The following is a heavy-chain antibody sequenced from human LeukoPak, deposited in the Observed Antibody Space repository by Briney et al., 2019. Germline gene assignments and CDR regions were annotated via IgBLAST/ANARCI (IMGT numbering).Heavy chain of an antibody. J-gene: IGHJ1*01. V-gene: IGHV4-59*01. D-gene: IGHD2-2*01. Sequence: PETLSLTCTVSSDSISSSYWSWIRQPPGKGLEWIGYTYYSGSTNYNPSLKSRVAISVDTSKNQFSLKLNSVTAADTAVYYCARGYCSSTICFQYFHHWGQGTLVTVSS. CDR1: SDSISSSY. CDR2: TYYSGST. CDR3: ARGYCSSTICFQYFHH.